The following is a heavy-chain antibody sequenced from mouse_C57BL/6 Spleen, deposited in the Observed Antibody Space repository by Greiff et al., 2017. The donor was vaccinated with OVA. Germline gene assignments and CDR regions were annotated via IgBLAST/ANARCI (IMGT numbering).Heavy chain of an antibody. Sequence: QVQLQQSGAELVKPGASVKISCKASGYAFSSYWMNWVKQRPGQGLEWIGQIYPGDGDTNYNGKFKGKATLTADKSSSTAYMQLSSLTSEDSAVYFCAASAVVAPFDYGGQGTTLTVSS. CDR1: GYAFSSYW. V-gene: IGHV1-80*01. D-gene: IGHD1-1*01. CDR2: IYPGDGDT. J-gene: IGHJ2*01. CDR3: AASAVVAPFDY.